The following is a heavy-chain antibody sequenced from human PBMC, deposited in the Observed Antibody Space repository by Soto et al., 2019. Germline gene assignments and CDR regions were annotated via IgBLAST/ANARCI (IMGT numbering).Heavy chain of an antibody. CDR3: ARLGSNWFDP. CDR1: GGSISSGGYY. J-gene: IGHJ5*02. CDR2: IYHSGST. D-gene: IGHD2-15*01. V-gene: IGHV4-30-2*01. Sequence: SETLSLTCTVSGGSISSGGYYWSWIRQHPGKGLEWIGYIYHSGSTYYNPSLKSRVTISVDRSKNQFSLKLSSVTAADTAVYYCARLGSNWFDPWGQGTLVTVSS.